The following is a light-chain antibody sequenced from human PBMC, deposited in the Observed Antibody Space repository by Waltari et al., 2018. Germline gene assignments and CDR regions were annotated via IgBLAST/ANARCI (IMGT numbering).Light chain of an antibody. V-gene: IGLV3-1*01. CDR1: KLGDKY. Sequence: SYELTQPPSVSVSPGQTASITCSRDKLGDKYVSWYQLKPGQSPVLVIYQDSQRPSGIPERFSGSNSGNTATLTISGAQAMDEADYYCQAWDSSTVVFGGGTKLTVL. CDR2: QDS. CDR3: QAWDSSTVV. J-gene: IGLJ2*01.